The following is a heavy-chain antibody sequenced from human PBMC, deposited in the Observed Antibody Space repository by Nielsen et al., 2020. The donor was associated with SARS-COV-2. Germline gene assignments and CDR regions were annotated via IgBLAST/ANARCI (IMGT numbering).Heavy chain of an antibody. CDR2: IYYSGST. V-gene: IGHV4-59*08. Sequence: SETLSLTCTVSGGSISSYYWSWIRQPPGKGLEWIGYIYYSGSTNYNPSLKSRVTISVDTSKNQFSLKLSSVTAADTAVYYCARANLREWELYDYWGQGTLVTVSS. CDR1: GGSISSYY. J-gene: IGHJ4*02. CDR3: ARANLREWELYDY. D-gene: IGHD1-26*01.